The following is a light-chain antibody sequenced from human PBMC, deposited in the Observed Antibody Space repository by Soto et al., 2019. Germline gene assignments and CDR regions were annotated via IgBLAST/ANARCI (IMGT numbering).Light chain of an antibody. CDR3: SSYTRSSTVI. Sequence: QSLLTQPASVSGSPGQSITISCTGTSSDVGGYNYVSWYQQHPGKAPKLLIYGVNNRPSGVSNRFSGSKSGNTASLTISGLQAEDEADYYCSSYTRSSTVIFGGGTQLTVL. J-gene: IGLJ2*01. CDR1: SSDVGGYNY. CDR2: GVN. V-gene: IGLV2-14*01.